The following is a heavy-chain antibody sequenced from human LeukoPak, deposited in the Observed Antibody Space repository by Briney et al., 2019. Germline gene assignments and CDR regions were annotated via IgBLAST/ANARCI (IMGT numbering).Heavy chain of an antibody. CDR3: TRGRSGSYYDPPED. CDR1: GFTFSSYA. J-gene: IGHJ4*02. V-gene: IGHV3-64*01. Sequence: GGSLRLSCAASGFTFSSYAMHWVRLAPGKGLECVSGISSNGGSTDYANSVKGRFTISRDNSKSTLYLQMGSLRPEDMAIYYCTRGRSGSYYDPPEDWGQGTLVTVSS. D-gene: IGHD1-26*01. CDR2: ISSNGGST.